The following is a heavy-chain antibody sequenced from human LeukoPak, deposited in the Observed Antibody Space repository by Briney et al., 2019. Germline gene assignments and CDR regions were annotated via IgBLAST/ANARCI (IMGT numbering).Heavy chain of an antibody. CDR2: ISGSGGST. J-gene: IGHJ6*02. Sequence: GGSPRLSCAASGFTFSSYAMSWVRQAPGQGLEWVSAISGSGGSTYYADSMKGRFTISRDNSKNTLYLQMNSLRAEDTAVYYCAKAVVPAASYTSYYYYGMDVWGQGTTVTVSS. D-gene: IGHD2-2*01. V-gene: IGHV3-23*01. CDR3: AKAVVPAASYTSYYYYGMDV. CDR1: GFTFSSYA.